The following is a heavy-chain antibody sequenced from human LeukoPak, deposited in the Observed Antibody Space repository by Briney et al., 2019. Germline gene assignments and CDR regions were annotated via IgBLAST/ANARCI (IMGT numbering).Heavy chain of an antibody. J-gene: IGHJ2*01. Sequence: PSGTLSLTCAVSGGSISSSNWWSWVRQPPGKGLEWIGEIYHSGSTNYNPSLKSRVTISVDTSKSQFSLKLSSVTAADTAVYCCATNYYDSSGMRPYWYFDLWGRGTLVTVSS. D-gene: IGHD3-22*01. CDR3: ATNYYDSSGMRPYWYFDL. CDR2: IYHSGST. CDR1: GGSISSSNW. V-gene: IGHV4-4*01.